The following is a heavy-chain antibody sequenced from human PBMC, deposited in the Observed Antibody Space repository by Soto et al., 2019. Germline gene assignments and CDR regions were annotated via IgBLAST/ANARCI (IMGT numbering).Heavy chain of an antibody. V-gene: IGHV4-4*02. D-gene: IGHD3-10*01. J-gene: IGHJ3*02. CDR2: IHHIGTT. CDR3: ARTEAGAFHI. Sequence: QVQLQESGPGLVKPSGILSLTCAVSGGSLTTFNWWSWVRQPPGKGLEWIGEIHHIGTTNYNPSLDSRVTISLDKSRNHFSLTLISVTAADSAVYYGARTEAGAFHIWGQGKMITVSS. CDR1: GGSLTTFNW.